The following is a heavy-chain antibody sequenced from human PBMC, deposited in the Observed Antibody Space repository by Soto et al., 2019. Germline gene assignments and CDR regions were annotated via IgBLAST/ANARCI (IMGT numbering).Heavy chain of an antibody. CDR2: ISYDGNNK. CDR1: GFTYSTYT. D-gene: IGHD4-17*01. V-gene: IGHV3-30-3*01. Sequence: GGSLRLSCAASGFTYSTYTMHWVRQAPGKGLEWVAVISYDGNNKFYADSVKGRFTISRDTSKNTLFLQMNSLRAEDTAVYYCAKDRYGDYGGIDYWGQGTMVTVSS. CDR3: AKDRYGDYGGIDY. J-gene: IGHJ4*02.